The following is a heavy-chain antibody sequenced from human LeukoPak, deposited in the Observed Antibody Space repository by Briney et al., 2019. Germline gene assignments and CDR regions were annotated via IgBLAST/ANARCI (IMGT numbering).Heavy chain of an antibody. J-gene: IGHJ4*02. D-gene: IGHD4-17*01. CDR1: GFTFSSYS. CDR3: AGCGEGLSCDFDY. CDR2: ISSISSTM. V-gene: IGHV3-48*04. Sequence: GGSLRLSCAASGFTFSSYSMSWIRQAPGKGLEWVSYISSISSTMYYADSVKGRFTISSDNAKNSLYLQMNSLRAEDTAIYYDAGCGEGLSCDFDYWGQGTLVTVSS.